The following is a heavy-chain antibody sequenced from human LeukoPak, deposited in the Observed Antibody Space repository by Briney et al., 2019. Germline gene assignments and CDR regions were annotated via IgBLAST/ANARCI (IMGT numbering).Heavy chain of an antibody. CDR1: GFTVSSNY. J-gene: IGHJ4*02. CDR3: AKGSYYDSSGSFYFDY. Sequence: GGSLRLSCAASGFTVSSNYMSWVRQAPGKGLEWVSVIYSGGSTYYADSVKGRFTISRDNSKNTLYVQVNSLGTEDTAAYYCAKGSYYDSSGSFYFDYWGQGTLVTVSS. D-gene: IGHD3-22*01. V-gene: IGHV3-53*01. CDR2: IYSGGST.